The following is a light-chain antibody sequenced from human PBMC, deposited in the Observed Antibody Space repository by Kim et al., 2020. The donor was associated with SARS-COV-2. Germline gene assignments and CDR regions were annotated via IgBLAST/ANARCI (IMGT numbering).Light chain of an antibody. Sequence: QSALTQPASVSGSPGQSITISCTGTSSDVGTYNFVSWYQQHPGKAPKLMIYDVSNRPSGVSNRFSGSKSGNTASLTISGLQAEDEADYYCTSYTGRSTLLFGGGTQLTVL. CDR1: SSDVGTYNF. CDR2: DVS. J-gene: IGLJ3*02. CDR3: TSYTGRSTLL. V-gene: IGLV2-14*03.